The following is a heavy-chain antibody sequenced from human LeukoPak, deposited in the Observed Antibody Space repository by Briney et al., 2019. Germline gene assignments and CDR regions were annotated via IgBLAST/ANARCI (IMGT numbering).Heavy chain of an antibody. D-gene: IGHD2-15*01. CDR2: ISAYNGST. V-gene: IGHV1-18*01. CDR3: AREGNHLVVVAATNYYYYMDV. Sequence: ASVKVSCKASGYTFTSYGISWVRQAPGQGLEWMGWISAYNGSTNYAQKLQGRVTMTTDTSTSTAYMELRSLRSDDTAVYYCAREGNHLVVVAATNYYYYMDVWGKGTTVTVSS. CDR1: GYTFTSYG. J-gene: IGHJ6*03.